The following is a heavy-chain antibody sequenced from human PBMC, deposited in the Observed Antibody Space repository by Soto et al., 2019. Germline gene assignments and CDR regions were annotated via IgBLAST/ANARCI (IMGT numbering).Heavy chain of an antibody. J-gene: IGHJ6*02. CDR1: GFTFSNYG. D-gene: IGHD1-26*01. Sequence: GGSLRLSCAASGFTFSNYGMHWVRQAPGKGLEWVAIIWHDGNNKYYADSVRGRFIISRDNSKNRLYLQMNSLRAEDTAVYHCASDLVGASDSYGLDVWGQGTPVTVSS. V-gene: IGHV3-33*01. CDR3: ASDLVGASDSYGLDV. CDR2: IWHDGNNK.